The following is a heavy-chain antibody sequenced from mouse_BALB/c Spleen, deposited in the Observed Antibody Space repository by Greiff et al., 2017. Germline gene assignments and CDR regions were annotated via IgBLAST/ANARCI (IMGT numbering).Heavy chain of an antibody. V-gene: IGHV3-8*02. CDR1: GDSITSGY. Sequence: EVKLMESGPSLVKPSQTLSLTCSVTGDSITSGYWNWIRKFPGNKLEYMGYISYSGSTYYNPSLKSRISITRDTSKNQYYLQLNSVTTEDTATYYCARYSYLFYAMDYWGQGTSVTVSS. J-gene: IGHJ4*01. D-gene: IGHD6-2*01. CDR3: ARYSYLFYAMDY. CDR2: ISYSGST.